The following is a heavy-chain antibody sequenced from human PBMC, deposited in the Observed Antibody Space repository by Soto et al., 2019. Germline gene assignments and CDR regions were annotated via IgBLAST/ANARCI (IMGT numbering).Heavy chain of an antibody. V-gene: IGHV4-59*08. CDR1: GGSISSYY. CDR3: ARLSAAAGIYFDY. CDR2: IYYSGST. Sequence: TSDTLSLTCTVSGGSISSYYWSWIRQPPGKGLEWIGYIYYSGSTNYNPSLKSRVTISVDTSKNQFSLKLSSVTAADTAVYYCARLSAAAGIYFDYWGQGTLVTVSS. J-gene: IGHJ4*02. D-gene: IGHD6-25*01.